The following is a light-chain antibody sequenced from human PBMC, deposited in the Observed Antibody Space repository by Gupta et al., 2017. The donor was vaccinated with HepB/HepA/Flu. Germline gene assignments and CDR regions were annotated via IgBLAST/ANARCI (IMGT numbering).Light chain of an antibody. V-gene: IGKV3-20*01. CDR3: QQYGTSPWT. Sequence: VLTQSPGTLSLSAGERATLSCRASQSVSSNFLAWYQQKPGQAPRLLIYGASSRATGIPDRISASGSGTDFTLTISRLEAEDFAVYYCQQYGTSPWTFGQGTKVEVK. J-gene: IGKJ1*01. CDR2: GAS. CDR1: QSVSSNF.